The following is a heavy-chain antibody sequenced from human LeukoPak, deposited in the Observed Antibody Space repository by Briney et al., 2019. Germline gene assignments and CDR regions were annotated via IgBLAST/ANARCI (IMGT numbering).Heavy chain of an antibody. J-gene: IGHJ6*03. CDR2: ISYDGSNK. CDR1: GFTFSSYA. CDR3: ARGAITIFGVVPKVYYYYYMDV. V-gene: IGHV3-30-3*01. Sequence: GRSLRLSCAASGFTFSSYAMHWVRQAPGKGLEWVAVISYDGSNKYYADSVKGRFTISRDNSKNTLYLQMNSLRAEDTAVYYCARGAITIFGVVPKVYYYYYMDVWGKGTTVTVSS. D-gene: IGHD3-3*01.